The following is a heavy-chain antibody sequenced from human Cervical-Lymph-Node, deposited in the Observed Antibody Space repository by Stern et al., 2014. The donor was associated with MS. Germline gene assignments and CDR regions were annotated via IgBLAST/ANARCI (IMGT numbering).Heavy chain of an antibody. J-gene: IGHJ3*02. CDR3: ARVGSGYYDSSGHPYDAFDI. D-gene: IGHD3-22*01. CDR1: GGSISSGSYY. CDR2: IYTSGST. Sequence: QLQLQESGPGLVKPSQTLSLTCTVSGGSISSGSYYWSWIRQPAGKGLEXIGRIYTSGSTNYNTSLQSRVTISAEPSKNQVCLRLSSVTAADTAVYYCARVGSGYYDSSGHPYDAFDIWGQGTMVTVSS. V-gene: IGHV4-61*02.